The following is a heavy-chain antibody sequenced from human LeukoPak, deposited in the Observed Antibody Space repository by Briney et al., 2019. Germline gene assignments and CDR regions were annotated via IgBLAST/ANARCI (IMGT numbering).Heavy chain of an antibody. CDR3: ARDPHVRGLHSYYYYYGMDV. Sequence: PGGSLRLSCAASGFTFSDYYMSWIRQAPGKGLEWVSYISSSGSTIYYADSVKGRFTISRDNAKNSLYLQMNSLRAEDTAVYYCARDPHVRGLHSYYYYYGMDVWGQGTTVTVSS. D-gene: IGHD5-24*01. V-gene: IGHV3-11*01. J-gene: IGHJ6*02. CDR1: GFTFSDYY. CDR2: ISSSGSTI.